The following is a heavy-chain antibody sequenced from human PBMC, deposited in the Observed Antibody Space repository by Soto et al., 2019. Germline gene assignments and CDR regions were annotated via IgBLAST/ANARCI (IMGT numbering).Heavy chain of an antibody. CDR2: ISYDGSNK. D-gene: IGHD6-13*01. Sequence: GGSLRLSCAASGFTFSSYGMHWVRQAPGKGLEWVAVISYDGSNKYYADSVKGRFTISRDNSKNTLYLQMNSLRAEDTAVYYCAKTPIGYSSSWYFDYWGQGTLVTVSS. J-gene: IGHJ4*02. CDR3: AKTPIGYSSSWYFDY. V-gene: IGHV3-30*18. CDR1: GFTFSSYG.